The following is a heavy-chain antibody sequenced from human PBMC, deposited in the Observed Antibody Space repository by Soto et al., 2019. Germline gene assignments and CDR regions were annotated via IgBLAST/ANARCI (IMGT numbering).Heavy chain of an antibody. J-gene: IGHJ4*02. D-gene: IGHD4-17*01. V-gene: IGHV3-9*01. Sequence: EVQLVESGGGLIQPGRSLRLSCAASGFTFDDYAMHWVRQAPGKGLEWVSGISWNSGSIGYADSVKGRFTISRDNAKNSLYLQMNSLRAEDTALYYCAKDMLHDVARGGLRAPYFDYWGQGTLVTVSS. CDR2: ISWNSGSI. CDR1: GFTFDDYA. CDR3: AKDMLHDVARGGLRAPYFDY.